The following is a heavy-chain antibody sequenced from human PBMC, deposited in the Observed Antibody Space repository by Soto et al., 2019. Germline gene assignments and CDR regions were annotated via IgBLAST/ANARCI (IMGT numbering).Heavy chain of an antibody. Sequence: EVQLLESGGGLVQPGGSLRLSCAASGFTLSIYAMTWVRQAPGKGLEWVSSINTNGGSTFYADSVKGRFTISRDHSENTVYLQMNSLRVEDTAIYYCAKDPRVGASAAEYFQPWGQGTLVSFSS. CDR3: AKDPRVGASAAEYFQP. V-gene: IGHV3-23*01. CDR1: GFTLSIYA. CDR2: INTNGGST. J-gene: IGHJ1*01. D-gene: IGHD1-26*01.